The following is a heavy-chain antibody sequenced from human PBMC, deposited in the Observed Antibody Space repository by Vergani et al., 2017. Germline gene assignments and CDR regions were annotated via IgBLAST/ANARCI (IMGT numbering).Heavy chain of an antibody. D-gene: IGHD6-19*01. Sequence: QVQLVESGGGVVQPGRSLRLSCAASGFTFSSYAMNWVRQAPGKGLEWVAVISYDGRNKYYADSVKGRFTISRDNDKNTLYLKMNSLRDEDTAVYYWARGGSSGWFEYWGQGTLVTVSS. CDR3: ARGGSSGWFEY. J-gene: IGHJ4*02. CDR1: GFTFSSYA. V-gene: IGHV3-30*07. CDR2: ISYDGRNK.